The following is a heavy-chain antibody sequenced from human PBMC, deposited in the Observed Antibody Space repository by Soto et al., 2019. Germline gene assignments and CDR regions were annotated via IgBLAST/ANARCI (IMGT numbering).Heavy chain of an antibody. D-gene: IGHD3-22*01. CDR3: ARYRSGYEPGYYYYYYCMDS. CDR1: GFTFRSYS. CDR2: ISSSSSYI. Sequence: GGSLRLSCAASGFTFRSYSMNWVRQAPGKGLEWVSSISSSSSYIYYADSVKGRFTISRDNAKNSLYLQMNSLRAEDTAVYYCARYRSGYEPGYYYYYYCMDSWRQGTTVTISS. J-gene: IGHJ6*02. V-gene: IGHV3-21*01.